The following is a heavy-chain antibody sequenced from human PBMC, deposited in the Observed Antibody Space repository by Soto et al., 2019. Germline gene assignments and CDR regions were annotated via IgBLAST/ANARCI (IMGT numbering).Heavy chain of an antibody. Sequence: QVQLVQSGAEVKKPGSSVKVSCKASGGTFSRYAISWLRQAPGQGLEWMGGSIPIFGTANYAQKFQGSVTITADESTSAAFMELSSVRAEATAVYYRARDRRGATSDSYFDYWGQGPLVTVSS. J-gene: IGHJ4*02. CDR2: SIPIFGTA. D-gene: IGHD1-26*01. CDR1: GGTFSRYA. V-gene: IGHV1-69*01. CDR3: ARDRRGATSDSYFDY.